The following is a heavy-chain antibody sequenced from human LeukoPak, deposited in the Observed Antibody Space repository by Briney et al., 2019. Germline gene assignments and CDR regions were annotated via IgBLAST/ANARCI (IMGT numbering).Heavy chain of an antibody. Sequence: SDTLSLTCTVSGGSISNYYWSWIRQPPGKALEWIGYIYYTGTTKYNPSLKSRATISLGTSKNQFSLKLTSVTAADTALFFCARGYDIDVWGQGTTVTVSS. CDR3: ARGYDIDV. CDR2: IYYTGTT. J-gene: IGHJ6*02. V-gene: IGHV4-59*01. CDR1: GGSISNYY.